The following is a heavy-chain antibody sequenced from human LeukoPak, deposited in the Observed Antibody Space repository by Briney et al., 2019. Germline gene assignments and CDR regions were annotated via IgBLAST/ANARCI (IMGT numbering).Heavy chain of an antibody. CDR2: INHSGST. V-gene: IGHV4-34*01. CDR3: ARSASYYFDY. Sequence: SETLSLTXAVYGGSFGGYYWSWIRQTPGKGLEWIGEINHSGSTNYNPSLKSRVTISVDTSKNQFSLKLSSVTAADTAVYYCARSASYYFDYWGQGTLVTVSS. J-gene: IGHJ4*02. CDR1: GGSFGGYY.